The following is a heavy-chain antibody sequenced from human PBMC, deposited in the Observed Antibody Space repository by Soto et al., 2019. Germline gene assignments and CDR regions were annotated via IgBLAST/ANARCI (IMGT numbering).Heavy chain of an antibody. Sequence: QVQLVESGGGVVQPGRSLRLSCAASGFTFSSYGMHWVRQAPGKGLEWVAVISYDGSNKYYADSVKGRFTISRDNSKNTLYLQMNSLRAEDTAVYYCAKDIRTTVTTAYFQHWGQGTLVTVSS. CDR1: GFTFSSYG. V-gene: IGHV3-30*18. J-gene: IGHJ1*01. CDR2: ISYDGSNK. D-gene: IGHD4-4*01. CDR3: AKDIRTTVTTAYFQH.